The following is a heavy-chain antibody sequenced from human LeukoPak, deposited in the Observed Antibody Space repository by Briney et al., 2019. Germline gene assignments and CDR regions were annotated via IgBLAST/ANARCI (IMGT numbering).Heavy chain of an antibody. V-gene: IGHV3-15*01. D-gene: IGHD4-17*01. CDR1: GFTFSSYG. CDR3: ADLGDYAVG. CDR2: IKSRTDGGTI. J-gene: IGHJ4*02. Sequence: GGSLRLSCAASGFTFSSYGMHWVRQAPGKGLEWVGRIKSRTDGGTIEYAAPVKGRLTISRDDSKNTLYLQINSLKTEDTAVYYCADLGDYAVGWGQGTLVTVSS.